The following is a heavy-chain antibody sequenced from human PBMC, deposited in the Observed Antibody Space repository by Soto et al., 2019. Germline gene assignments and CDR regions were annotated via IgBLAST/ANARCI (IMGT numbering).Heavy chain of an antibody. CDR1: GYSFTSYG. V-gene: IGHV1-18*01. Sequence: QVQLVQSGAEVKRPGASVKVSCKASGYSFTSYGISWVRQAPGQGLEWMGRISGYNGHPTYAQKVQDRVTMTTDTSTSTAYMELRSLRSDDTAVYYCARRVYDDLYYMDVWGKGTTVTVSS. CDR3: ARRVYDDLYYMDV. D-gene: IGHD3-3*01. J-gene: IGHJ6*03. CDR2: ISGYNGHP.